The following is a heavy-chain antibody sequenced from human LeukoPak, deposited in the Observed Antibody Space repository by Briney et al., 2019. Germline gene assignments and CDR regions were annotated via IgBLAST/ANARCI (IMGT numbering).Heavy chain of an antibody. Sequence: SETLSLTCTVSGGSISSYYWSWIRQPAGKGLEWIGRIYTSGSTNYNPSLKSRVTMSVDTSKNQFSLKLSSVTAADTAVYYCARGGLRFLEWTRGWDDAFDIWGQGTMVTVSS. V-gene: IGHV4-4*07. CDR1: GGSISSYY. J-gene: IGHJ3*02. CDR2: IYTSGST. CDR3: ARGGLRFLEWTRGWDDAFDI. D-gene: IGHD3-3*01.